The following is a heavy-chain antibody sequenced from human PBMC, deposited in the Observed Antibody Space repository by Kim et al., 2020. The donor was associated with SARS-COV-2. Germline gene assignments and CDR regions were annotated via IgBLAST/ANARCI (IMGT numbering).Heavy chain of an antibody. V-gene: IGHV3-48*02. D-gene: IGHD3-22*01. CDR3: ARDVPNYYDSSGYYVRYFDY. Sequence: RFTISRDNAKNSLYLQMNSLRDEDTAVYYCARDVPNYYDSSGYYVRYFDYWGQGTLVTVSS. J-gene: IGHJ4*02.